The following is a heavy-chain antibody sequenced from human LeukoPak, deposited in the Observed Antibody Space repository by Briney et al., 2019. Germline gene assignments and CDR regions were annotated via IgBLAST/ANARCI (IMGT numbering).Heavy chain of an antibody. V-gene: IGHV3-23*01. CDR1: GFTFSSYG. Sequence: GGSLRLSCAASGFTFSSYGMSWVRQAPGKGLEWVSAISGSGGSTYYADSVKGRFTISRDNSKNTLYLQMNSLRAEDTAVYYCARGQGLLWFGDQDFDYWGQGTLVTVSS. D-gene: IGHD3-10*01. J-gene: IGHJ4*02. CDR2: ISGSGGST. CDR3: ARGQGLLWFGDQDFDY.